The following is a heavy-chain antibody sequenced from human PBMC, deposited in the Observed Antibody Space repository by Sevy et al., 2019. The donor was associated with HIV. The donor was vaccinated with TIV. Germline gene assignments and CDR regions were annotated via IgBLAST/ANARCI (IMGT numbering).Heavy chain of an antibody. J-gene: IGHJ4*02. CDR2: ISNSGVSI. D-gene: IGHD4-17*01. CDR1: GFSFSSYE. V-gene: IGHV3-48*03. CDR3: ARDLPPSATTVAHFDY. Sequence: GGSLRLSCVATGFSFSSYEMNWVRQAPGKGLEWVSYISNSGVSIYYSDSVKGRFTISRDNARNSLYLQMKSLRAEDTAVYYCARDLPPSATTVAHFDYWGQGTLVTVSS.